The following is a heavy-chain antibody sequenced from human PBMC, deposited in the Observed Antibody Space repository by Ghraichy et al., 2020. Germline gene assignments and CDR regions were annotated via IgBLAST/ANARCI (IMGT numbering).Heavy chain of an antibody. J-gene: IGHJ5*02. Sequence: SETLSLTCTVSGGSISSSYWSWIRQPPGKGLEWIGSIYYSGSTIYNPSLKSRVTISVDTSKNQFSLKLSSVTAADTAVYYCARSNDYGDYRKWFDPWGQGTLVTVSS. CDR3: ARSNDYGDYRKWFDP. CDR2: IYYSGST. CDR1: GGSISSSY. V-gene: IGHV4-59*01. D-gene: IGHD4-17*01.